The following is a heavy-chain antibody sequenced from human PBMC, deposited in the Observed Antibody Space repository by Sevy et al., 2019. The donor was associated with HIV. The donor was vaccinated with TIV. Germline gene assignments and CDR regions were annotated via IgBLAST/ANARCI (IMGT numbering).Heavy chain of an antibody. Sequence: GGFLRLSCAASGFTFSSYSMNWVRQAPGKGLEWISSISSSSSYIYYADSVKGRFTISRDNAKNSLYLQMNSLRAEDTAVHFCAREWDLRDHVHSFDYWGQGTLVTVSS. D-gene: IGHD1-26*01. CDR3: AREWDLRDHVHSFDY. CDR1: GFTFSSYS. CDR2: ISSSSSYI. V-gene: IGHV3-21*01. J-gene: IGHJ4*02.